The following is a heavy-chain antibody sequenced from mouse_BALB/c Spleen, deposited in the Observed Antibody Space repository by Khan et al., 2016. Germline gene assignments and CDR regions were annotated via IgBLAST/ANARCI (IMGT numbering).Heavy chain of an antibody. CDR3: VRSEVYRYEDAMDY. D-gene: IGHD2-14*01. V-gene: IGHV3-1*02. CDR1: GYSITSGYS. J-gene: IGHJ4*01. CDR2: IHYSANT. Sequence: EVKLLESGPDLVKPSQSLSLTCTVTGYSITSGYSWHWIRQFPGSKLEWMGYIHYSANTNYNPSLKSRIPITRDTSKNQFFLQLISGTTEDTATYYCVRSEVYRYEDAMDYWGQGTAVTVAS.